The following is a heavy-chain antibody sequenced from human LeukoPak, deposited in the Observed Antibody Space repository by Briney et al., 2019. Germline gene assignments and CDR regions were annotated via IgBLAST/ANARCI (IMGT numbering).Heavy chain of an antibody. D-gene: IGHD1-14*01. CDR3: ARATAENDH. V-gene: IGHV1-2*02. J-gene: IGHJ4*02. Sequence: ASVKVSCKASGYTFTGYYMHWVRQAPGQGLEWMGWINPKTGGTSYEQKFQGRVTMTRDTSISTVNMELSRLTSDDTAVYYCARATAENDHWGQGTLVTVSS. CDR2: INPKTGGT. CDR1: GYTFTGYY.